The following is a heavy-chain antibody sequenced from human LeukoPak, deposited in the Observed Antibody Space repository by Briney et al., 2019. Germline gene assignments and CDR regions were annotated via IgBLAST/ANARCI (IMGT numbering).Heavy chain of an antibody. V-gene: IGHV4-34*01. Sequence: SETLSLTCAVYVGSFSGYYWSWIRQTPGKGLEWIGEINHSGSTRYNPSLKSRVTVSVLTSKNQFSLKLSSVSAADTAVYYCARQREVYFDLWGRGTRVTVSS. CDR1: VGSFSGYY. D-gene: IGHD6-25*01. CDR2: INHSGST. CDR3: ARQREVYFDL. J-gene: IGHJ2*01.